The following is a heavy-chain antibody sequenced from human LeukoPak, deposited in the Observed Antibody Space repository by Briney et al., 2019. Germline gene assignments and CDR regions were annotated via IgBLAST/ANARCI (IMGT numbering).Heavy chain of an antibody. CDR2: IRYDGNNK. Sequence: GGSLRLSCAASGFTFSSYAMHWVRQAPGKGLEWVAFIRYDGNNKYYTDSVKGRFTISRDNSKNTLYLQMNSLRAEDSAVYLCAKDPGSGSYYPYYFDYWGQGTLVTVSS. D-gene: IGHD3-10*01. V-gene: IGHV3-30*02. CDR1: GFTFSSYA. J-gene: IGHJ4*02. CDR3: AKDPGSGSYYPYYFDY.